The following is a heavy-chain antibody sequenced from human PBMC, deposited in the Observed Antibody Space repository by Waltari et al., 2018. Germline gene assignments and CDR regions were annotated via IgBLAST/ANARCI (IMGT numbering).Heavy chain of an antibody. Sequence: QVQLVQSGAEVKKPGASVKVSCKASGYTFTGYYMHWVRQAPGQGLEWMGRSNPNSGGTNYAQKFQGRVTMTEDTSTDTAYMELSSLRSEDTAVYYCATGLLLDYWGQGTLVTVSS. CDR1: GYTFTGYY. J-gene: IGHJ4*02. CDR3: ATGLLLDY. CDR2: SNPNSGGT. V-gene: IGHV1-2*06.